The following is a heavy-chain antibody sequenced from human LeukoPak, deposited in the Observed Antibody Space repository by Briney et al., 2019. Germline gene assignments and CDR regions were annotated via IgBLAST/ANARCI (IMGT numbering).Heavy chain of an antibody. V-gene: IGHV2-5*02. CDR2: IHWDDDK. D-gene: IGHD2-15*01. CDR1: GFSLSTTEVA. J-gene: IGHJ3*02. Sequence: ESGPTLVKPTQTLTLTCTFSGFSLSTTEVAVGWFRQPPGKALEWLALIHWDDDKRYNPSLTSRLTVTKDSSKNQVVLTMSNMDPVDTATYHCAHSYIVMEAFDIWGQGTVVTVSS. CDR3: AHSYIVMEAFDI.